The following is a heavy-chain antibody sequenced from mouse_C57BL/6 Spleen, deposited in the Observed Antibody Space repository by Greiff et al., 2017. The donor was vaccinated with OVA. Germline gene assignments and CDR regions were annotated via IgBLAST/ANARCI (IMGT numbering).Heavy chain of an antibody. CDR3: ASSADSNCEVDYYAMGY. V-gene: IGHV1-54*01. Sequence: VQLQQSGAELVRPGTSVKVSCKASGYAFTNYLIAWVKQRPGQGLEWIGEINPGSGGTYYNEKFKGKATLTADKSSSTAYMQLSSLTSEDSAVYLCASSADSNCEVDYYAMGYWGKGASVTV. CDR2: INPGSGGT. D-gene: IGHD2-5*01. CDR1: GYAFTNYL. J-gene: IGHJ4*01.